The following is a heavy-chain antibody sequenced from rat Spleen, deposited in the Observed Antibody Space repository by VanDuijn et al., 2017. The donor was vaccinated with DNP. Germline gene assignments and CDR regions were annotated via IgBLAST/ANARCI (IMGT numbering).Heavy chain of an antibody. CDR3: TRGRYTTGIPYGVMDA. CDR2: IGSGGST. CDR1: GFSLTSNS. Sequence: QVQLKESGPGLVQPSQTLSLTCTVSGFSLTSNSVSWVRQPPGKGLEWKGEIGSGGSTDYNSALKSRLSISRDTSKSQVFLKMNSLQTEDTAIYFCTRGRYTTGIPYGVMDAWGQGASVTVSS. D-gene: IGHD1-9*01. V-gene: IGHV2-1*01. J-gene: IGHJ4*01.